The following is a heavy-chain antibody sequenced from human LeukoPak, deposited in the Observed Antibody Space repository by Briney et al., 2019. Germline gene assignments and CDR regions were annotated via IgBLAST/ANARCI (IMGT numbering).Heavy chain of an antibody. J-gene: IGHJ4*02. V-gene: IGHV1-2*02. CDR2: INPNSGGT. CDR3: ARDRTPNRGGTYYYYFDY. Sequence: ASVKVSCKASGYTFTGYSMHWVRQAPGQGLERMGWINPNSGGTDYAQKFQGRVTMTRDTSISTAYMELSRLRSDDTAVYYCARDRTPNRGGTYYYYFDYWGQGTLVTVSS. CDR1: GYTFTGYS. D-gene: IGHD1-26*01.